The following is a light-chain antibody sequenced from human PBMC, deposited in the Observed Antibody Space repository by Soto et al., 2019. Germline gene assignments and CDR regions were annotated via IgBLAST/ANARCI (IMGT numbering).Light chain of an antibody. CDR2: GAS. CDR3: QQYNNWPPT. J-gene: IGKJ1*01. Sequence: VFTQSACTLSLSPGERATLSCRASQSVSSSYLAWYQQKPGQASRLLIYGASTRATGIPARFSGSGSGTEFTLTISSLQSEDFAVYYCQQYNNWPPTFGQGTKVDIK. CDR1: QSVSSSY. V-gene: IGKV3-15*01.